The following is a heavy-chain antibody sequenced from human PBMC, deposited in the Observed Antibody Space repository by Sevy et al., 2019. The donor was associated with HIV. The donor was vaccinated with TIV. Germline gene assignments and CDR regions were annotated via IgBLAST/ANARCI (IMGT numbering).Heavy chain of an antibody. CDR2: IWSDSNNK. V-gene: IGHV3-33*08. CDR1: GFTFSSYD. J-gene: IGHJ4*02. D-gene: IGHD3-10*01. Sequence: GGSLRLSCTASGFTFSSYDMNWVRQAPGKGLEWVAVIWSDSNNKYYTDSVKGRFTISRDNAKNTLYLQMNSLRVDDTAVYYCARESGMGWFVDYWGQGTLVTVSS. CDR3: ARESGMGWFVDY.